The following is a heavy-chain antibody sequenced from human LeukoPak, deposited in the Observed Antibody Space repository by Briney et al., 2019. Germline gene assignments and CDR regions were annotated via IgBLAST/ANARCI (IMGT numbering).Heavy chain of an antibody. D-gene: IGHD3-10*01. CDR2: ISGSGGST. Sequence: GGSLGLSCAASGFTFSSYAMSWVRQAPGKGLEWVSAISGSGGSTYYADSVKGRFTISRDNSKNTLYLQMNSLRAEDTAVYYCAKLAGKTYYYGSGSPYDYWGQGTLVTVSS. V-gene: IGHV3-23*01. CDR3: AKLAGKTYYYGSGSPYDY. CDR1: GFTFSSYA. J-gene: IGHJ4*02.